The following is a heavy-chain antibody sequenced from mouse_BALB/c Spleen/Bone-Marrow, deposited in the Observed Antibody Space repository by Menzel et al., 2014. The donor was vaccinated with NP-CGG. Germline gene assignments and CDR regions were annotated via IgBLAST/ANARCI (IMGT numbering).Heavy chain of an antibody. D-gene: IGHD2-1*01. J-gene: IGHJ4*01. CDR3: ARHLYGNYGAMDY. V-gene: IGHV5-12*02. Sequence: EVQVVESGGGLVQPGGSLKLSCATSGFTFSDYYMYWVRRTPERRLEWVAYISNGGGSTYYPDTVKGRFTISRDNAKNTLYLQMSRLKSEDTAMYYCARHLYGNYGAMDYWGQGTSVTVSS. CDR2: ISNGGGST. CDR1: GFTFSDYY.